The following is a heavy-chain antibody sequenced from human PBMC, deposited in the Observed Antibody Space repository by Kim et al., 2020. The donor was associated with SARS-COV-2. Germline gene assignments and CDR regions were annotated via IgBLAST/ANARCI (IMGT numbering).Heavy chain of an antibody. CDR3: ARGRYFDY. Sequence: GTTYYTPSLRSRHPISMDKSKNQFSLKLSSVTAADTAVYYCARGRYFDYWGQGTLVTVSS. V-gene: IGHV4-31*02. J-gene: IGHJ4*02. CDR2: GTT.